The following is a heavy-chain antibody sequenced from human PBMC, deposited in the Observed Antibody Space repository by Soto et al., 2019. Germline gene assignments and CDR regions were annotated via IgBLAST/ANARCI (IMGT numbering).Heavy chain of an antibody. D-gene: IGHD3-22*01. CDR1: GGSITSPNHY. V-gene: IGHV4-39*01. CDR3: ARHGYYYDSTGYYYLV. Sequence: SETLSLTCTVSGGSITSPNHYWGWIRQPPGKGLEWIGDVYYSGMTRYNPSLKSRVTISVDTSKNQFSLRLTSVTAADTALYFCARHGYYYDSTGYYYLVWGQGTLVTVSS. J-gene: IGHJ4*02. CDR2: VYYSGMT.